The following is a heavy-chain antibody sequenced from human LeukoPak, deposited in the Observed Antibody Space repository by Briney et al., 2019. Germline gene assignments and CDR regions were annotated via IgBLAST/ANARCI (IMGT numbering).Heavy chain of an antibody. CDR1: GFIFSTYS. CDR2: ISSSTSYI. J-gene: IGHJ4*02. V-gene: IGHV3-21*01. Sequence: GGSLRLSCAASGFIFSTYSMNWVRQAPGKGLEWVSSISSSTSYIYYADSVKGRFTISRDNAKNSLYLQMNSLRAEDTAVYYCARDASGSYSRFDYWGQGTVVTVSS. CDR3: ARDASGSYSRFDY. D-gene: IGHD1-26*01.